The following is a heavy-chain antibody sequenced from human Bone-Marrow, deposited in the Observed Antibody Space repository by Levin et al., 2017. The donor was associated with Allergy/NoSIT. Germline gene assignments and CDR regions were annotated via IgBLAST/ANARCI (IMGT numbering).Heavy chain of an antibody. D-gene: IGHD3-3*01. Sequence: ASVKVSCKASGYTFTSYDINWVRQATGQGLEWMGWMNPNSGNTGYAQKFQGRVTMTRNTSISTAYMELSSLRSEDTAVYYCARRGAYYDFWSGYYDYYYGMDVWGQGTTVTVSS. J-gene: IGHJ6*02. CDR1: GYTFTSYD. CDR2: MNPNSGNT. V-gene: IGHV1-8*01. CDR3: ARRGAYYDFWSGYYDYYYGMDV.